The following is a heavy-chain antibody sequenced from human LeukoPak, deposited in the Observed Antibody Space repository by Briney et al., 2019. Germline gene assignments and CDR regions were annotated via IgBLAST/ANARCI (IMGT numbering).Heavy chain of an antibody. D-gene: IGHD4-23*01. CDR3: ARHSLMTTVVFVY. CDR2: IYYSGST. CDR1: GGSISSSNYY. J-gene: IGHJ4*02. V-gene: IGHV4-39*01. Sequence: SETLSLTCTVSGGSISSSNYYWGWIRQPPGKGLEWIGSIYYSGSTYYNPSLKSRVTTAVDTSKRQFSLKLNSVTAADTTVYYCARHSLMTTVVFVYWGQGTLVTVSS.